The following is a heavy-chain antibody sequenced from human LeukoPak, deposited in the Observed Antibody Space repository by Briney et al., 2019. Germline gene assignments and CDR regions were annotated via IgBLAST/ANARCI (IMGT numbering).Heavy chain of an antibody. CDR3: ARLGYSYGSFDY. V-gene: IGHV4-34*01. J-gene: IGHJ4*02. Sequence: SSETLSLTCAAYGGSFSGYYWSWIRQPPGKGLEWIGEINHSGSTNYNPSLKSRVTISVDTSKNQFSLKLSSVTAADTAVYYCARLGYSYGSFDYWGQGTLVTVSS. CDR1: GGSFSGYY. CDR2: INHSGST. D-gene: IGHD5-18*01.